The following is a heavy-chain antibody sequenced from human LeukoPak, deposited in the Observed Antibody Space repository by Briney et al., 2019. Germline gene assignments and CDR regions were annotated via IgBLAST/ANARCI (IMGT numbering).Heavy chain of an antibody. J-gene: IGHJ4*02. Sequence: PGRSLRLSCAASGFTLSTCGMHWVRQAPGKGLEWVALIWYDGSNKYYADSVKGRLTISRDNSKNTLYLQMNSLRAEDTAVYYCAREGPRGNSQFDYWGQGTLVTVSS. CDR1: GFTLSTCG. CDR3: AREGPRGNSQFDY. CDR2: IWYDGSNK. V-gene: IGHV3-33*08. D-gene: IGHD2/OR15-2a*01.